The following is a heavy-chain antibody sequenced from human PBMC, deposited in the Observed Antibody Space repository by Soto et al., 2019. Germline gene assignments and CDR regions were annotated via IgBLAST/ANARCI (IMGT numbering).Heavy chain of an antibody. CDR2: IIPIFGTA. Sequence: SVKVSCKASGGTFSSYAISWVRQAPGQGLEWMGGIIPIFGTANYAQKFQGGVTITADESTSTAYMELSSLRSEDTAVYYCARFYGSGSYYTNYFDYWGQGTLVTVSS. V-gene: IGHV1-69*13. D-gene: IGHD3-10*01. J-gene: IGHJ4*02. CDR3: ARFYGSGSYYTNYFDY. CDR1: GGTFSSYA.